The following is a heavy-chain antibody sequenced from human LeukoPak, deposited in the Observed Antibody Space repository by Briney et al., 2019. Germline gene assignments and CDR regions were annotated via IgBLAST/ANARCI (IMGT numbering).Heavy chain of an antibody. CDR1: GFTFDDYG. V-gene: IGHV3-20*04. CDR2: INWNGGST. CDR3: VRGADTGYSSDS. Sequence: GGSLRLSCAASGFTFDDYGMSWVRQAPGKGLEWVSGINWNGGSTGYADSVKGRFAISRDNAESTLYLQMNSLRVEDTAVYYCVRGADTGYSSDSWGQGTLVTVSS. J-gene: IGHJ4*02. D-gene: IGHD3-9*01.